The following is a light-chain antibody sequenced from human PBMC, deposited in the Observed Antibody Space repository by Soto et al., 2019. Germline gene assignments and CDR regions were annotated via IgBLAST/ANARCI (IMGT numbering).Light chain of an antibody. J-gene: IGKJ5*01. V-gene: IGKV3-11*01. Sequence: EIVLTQSPATLSLSLGARATLSCRASQSVGSQLAWFQQKPGQSPRLLIYDASNRATGIPARFSGSGSGTDFTVNISSLEPEDSAGYYCQQRSNWPITFGQGTRLEIK. CDR1: QSVGSQ. CDR3: QQRSNWPIT. CDR2: DAS.